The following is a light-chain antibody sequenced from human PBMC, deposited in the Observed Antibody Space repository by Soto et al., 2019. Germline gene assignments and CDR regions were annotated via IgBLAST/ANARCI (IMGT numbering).Light chain of an antibody. CDR3: SSYTSSSLYV. J-gene: IGLJ1*01. CDR2: EVS. CDR1: SSDVGGYNY. Sequence: QSVLTQPPSASGSPGQSVTISCTGTSSDVGGYNYVSWYQQHPGKAPKLMIYEVSKRPSGVPDRFSGSKSGNTASLTVSGLQAEDEADYYCSSYTSSSLYVFGTGTKVT. V-gene: IGLV2-8*01.